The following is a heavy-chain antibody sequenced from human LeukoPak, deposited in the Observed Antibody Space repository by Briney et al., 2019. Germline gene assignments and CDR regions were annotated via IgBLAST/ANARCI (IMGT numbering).Heavy chain of an antibody. Sequence: GESLKISCKGSGYSFTSYWISWVRRMPGKGLEWMGRIDPSDSYTNYSPSFQGHVTISADKSISTAYLQWSSLKASDTAMYYCASPAGQQLLLKGAFDIWGQGTMVTVSS. CDR2: IDPSDSYT. J-gene: IGHJ3*02. V-gene: IGHV5-10-1*01. CDR3: ASPAGQQLLLKGAFDI. CDR1: GYSFTSYW. D-gene: IGHD6-13*01.